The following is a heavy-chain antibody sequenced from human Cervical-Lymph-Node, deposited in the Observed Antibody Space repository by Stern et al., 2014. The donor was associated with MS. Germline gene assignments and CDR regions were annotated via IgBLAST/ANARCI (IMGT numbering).Heavy chain of an antibody. D-gene: IGHD1-26*01. Sequence: QEQLVESGAGVVGPGSSVRGSRKASGGTFSRYAISWVRQAPGQGLEWMGGIIPIFGTANYAQKCQGRVTITADESTSTAYMELSSLRSEDTAVYYCARGELKEGLVRGMDVWGQGTTVTVSS. J-gene: IGHJ6*02. CDR1: GGTFSRYA. V-gene: IGHV1-69*01. CDR3: ARGELKEGLVRGMDV. CDR2: IIPIFGTA.